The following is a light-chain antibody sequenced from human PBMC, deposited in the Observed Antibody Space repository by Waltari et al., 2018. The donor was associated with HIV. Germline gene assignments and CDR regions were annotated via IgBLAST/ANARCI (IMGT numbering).Light chain of an antibody. Sequence: HSVLTQPPSASGAPGQRVSIPCSAGHSTIGRYAVTWSQQRPGTAPKLRIYSNTQRPAGVPDRFSGSKSGTSASLAIGGLQSEDEADYYCAAWDDSLSGSVVFGGGTKLTVL. CDR1: HSTIGRYA. V-gene: IGLV1-44*01. CDR2: SNT. J-gene: IGLJ2*01. CDR3: AAWDDSLSGSVV.